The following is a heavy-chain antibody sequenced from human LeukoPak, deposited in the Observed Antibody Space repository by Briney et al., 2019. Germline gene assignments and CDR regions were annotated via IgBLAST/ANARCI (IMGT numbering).Heavy chain of an antibody. V-gene: IGHV5-51*01. J-gene: IGHJ3*02. CDR1: GYSFTSYW. D-gene: IGHD3-22*01. Sequence: GESLQISCKGSGYSFTSYWIGWVRQMPGKGLEWMGIIYPGDSDTRYSPSFQGQVTISADKSISTAYLQWSSLKASDTAMYYCARPVYYDSSGYYSDAFDIWGQGTMVTVSS. CDR3: ARPVYYDSSGYYSDAFDI. CDR2: IYPGDSDT.